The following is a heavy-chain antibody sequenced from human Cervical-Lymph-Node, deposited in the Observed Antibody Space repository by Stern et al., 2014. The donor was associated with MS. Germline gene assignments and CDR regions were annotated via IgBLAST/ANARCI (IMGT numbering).Heavy chain of an antibody. V-gene: IGHV4-59*01. CDR1: GGSISSYY. J-gene: IGHJ6*02. CDR3: ARTRYYYYGMDV. Sequence: VQLVESGPGLLKPSETLSLTCTVSGGSISSYYWRWIRQPPGKGLEWIADISYSGITNYYPSLKSRVTISVDTATHHLPLNPSSVTAADTAVYYCARTRYYYYGMDVWGQGTTVTVSS. CDR2: ISYSGIT.